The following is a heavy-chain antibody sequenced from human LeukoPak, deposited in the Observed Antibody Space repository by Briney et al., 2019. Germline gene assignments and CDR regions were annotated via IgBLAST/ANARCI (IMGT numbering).Heavy chain of an antibody. V-gene: IGHV3-66*01. Sequence: GSLRLSCAVSGFSVSGNYMSWVRQAPGKGLEWVSVVYTSGSTFYADSVKGRFTISRDNSKNTLFLQMNSLRAEDTAVYYCARKLLAAAGPKNDYWGQGTLVTVSS. J-gene: IGHJ4*02. CDR1: GFSVSGNY. CDR3: ARKLLAAAGPKNDY. CDR2: VYTSGST. D-gene: IGHD6-13*01.